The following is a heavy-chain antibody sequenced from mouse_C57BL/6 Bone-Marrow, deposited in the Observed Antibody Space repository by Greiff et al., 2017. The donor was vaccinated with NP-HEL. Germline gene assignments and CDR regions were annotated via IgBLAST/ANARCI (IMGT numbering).Heavy chain of an antibody. CDR3: VRLYDCDPYFDV. CDR1: GFSFNTYA. D-gene: IGHD2-4*01. J-gene: IGHJ1*03. V-gene: IGHV10-1*01. Sequence: EVQGVESGGGLVQPKGSLKLSCAASGFSFNTYAMNWVRQAPGKGLEWVARIRSKSNNYATYYADSVKDRFTISRDDSESMLYLQMNNVKTEDTAMYCSVRLYDCDPYFDVWGTGTTVTVSS. CDR2: IRSKSNNYAT.